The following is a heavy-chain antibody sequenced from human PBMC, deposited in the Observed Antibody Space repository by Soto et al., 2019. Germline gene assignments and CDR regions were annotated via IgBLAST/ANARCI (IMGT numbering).Heavy chain of an antibody. V-gene: IGHV4-38-2*02. CDR1: GYSISSGYY. J-gene: IGHJ6*02. CDR3: ARDHYRYCSSTSCSRGYYYYGMDV. CDR2: IYHSGST. D-gene: IGHD2-2*01. Sequence: PSETLSLTCAVSGYSISSGYYWGWIRQPPGKGLEWIGSIYHSGSTYYNPSLKSRVTISVDTSKNQFSLKLSSVTAADTAVYYCARDHYRYCSSTSCSRGYYYYGMDVWGQGTTVTVSS.